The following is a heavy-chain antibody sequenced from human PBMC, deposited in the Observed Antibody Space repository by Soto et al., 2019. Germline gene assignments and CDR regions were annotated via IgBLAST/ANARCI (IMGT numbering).Heavy chain of an antibody. CDR3: ARTDSSGYYSDY. V-gene: IGHV4-39*01. CDR1: GDSITIINYY. D-gene: IGHD3-22*01. CDR2: IYYTGST. J-gene: IGHJ4*02. Sequence: QLQLQESGPGLVKPSETLSLTCTVSGDSITIINYYWGWIRQPPGKGLEWIGSIYYTGSTYYNPSLKSRXXIXGXXSNKQFSLRLSSVTAADTAVYYCARTDSSGYYSDYWGQGTLVTVSS.